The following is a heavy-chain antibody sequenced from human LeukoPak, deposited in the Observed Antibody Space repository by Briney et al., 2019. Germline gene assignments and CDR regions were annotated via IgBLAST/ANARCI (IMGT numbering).Heavy chain of an antibody. Sequence: ASVKVSCNASGYTFTSYGISWVRQAPGQGLEWMGWISAYNGNTNYAQKLQGRVTMTTDTSTSTAYMELRSLRSDDTAVYYCARELGGYSYASDAFDIWGQGTMVTVSS. CDR3: ARELGGYSYASDAFDI. CDR2: ISAYNGNT. D-gene: IGHD5-18*01. V-gene: IGHV1-18*01. CDR1: GYTFTSYG. J-gene: IGHJ3*02.